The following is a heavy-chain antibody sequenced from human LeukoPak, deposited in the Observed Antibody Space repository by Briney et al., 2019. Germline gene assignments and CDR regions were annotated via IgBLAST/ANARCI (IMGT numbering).Heavy chain of an antibody. CDR2: IGHTET. D-gene: IGHD5-18*01. CDR1: GFCFETNA. Sequence: GCALRLSCATSGFCFETNAMRWVRQAPGKGLEWVATIGHTETFYADFVMGRFTSSRDNSKNTVNLQMNRRRVEGTAIYYCAKDWIQFNRVFDCFDSWGQGTLVTVFS. J-gene: IGHJ4*02. V-gene: IGHV3-23*01. CDR3: AKDWIQFNRVFDCFDS.